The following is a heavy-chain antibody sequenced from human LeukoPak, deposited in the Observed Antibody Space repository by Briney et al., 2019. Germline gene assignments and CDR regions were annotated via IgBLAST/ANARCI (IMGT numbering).Heavy chain of an antibody. CDR3: ARAGVSPHYTFDY. CDR2: IYHSGST. Sequence: SETLSLTCAVSGGSPSSGGYSWSWIRQPPGKGLEWIGYIYHSGSTYYNPSLKSRVTISVDRSKNQFSLKLSSVTAADTAVYYCARAGVSPHYTFDYWGQGTLVTVSS. CDR1: GGSPSSGGYS. J-gene: IGHJ4*02. D-gene: IGHD3-10*01. V-gene: IGHV4-30-2*01.